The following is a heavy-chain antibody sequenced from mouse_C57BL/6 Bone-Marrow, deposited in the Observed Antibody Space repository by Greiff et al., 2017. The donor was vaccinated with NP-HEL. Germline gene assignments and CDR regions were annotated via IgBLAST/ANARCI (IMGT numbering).Heavy chain of an antibody. CDR3: ARLITTAPWFAY. J-gene: IGHJ3*01. V-gene: IGHV1-22*01. Sequence: VQLQQSGPELVKPGASVKMSCKASGYTFTDYNMHWVKQSHGKSLEWIGYINPNNGGTSYNQKFKGKATLTVNKSSSTAYMELRSLTSEDSAVYYCARLITTAPWFAYWGQGTLVTVSA. CDR1: GYTFTDYN. CDR2: INPNNGGT. D-gene: IGHD1-2*01.